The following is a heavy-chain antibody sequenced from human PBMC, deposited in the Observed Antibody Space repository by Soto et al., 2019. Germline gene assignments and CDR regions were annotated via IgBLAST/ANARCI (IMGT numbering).Heavy chain of an antibody. J-gene: IGHJ5*02. CDR1: GITFTNAW. D-gene: IGHD2-15*01. Sequence: EVQLVESGGDLVKPGGCLRLSCAASGITFTNAWMSWVRQAPGKGLEWVGRIKNKADGGTTDYAAPVRGRFTISRDNAKNSLYLQMNSLRAEDTAVYYCARTRYCSGGSCHPYNWFDPWGQGTLVTVSS. CDR3: ARTRYCSGGSCHPYNWFDP. CDR2: IKNKADGGTT. V-gene: IGHV3-15*01.